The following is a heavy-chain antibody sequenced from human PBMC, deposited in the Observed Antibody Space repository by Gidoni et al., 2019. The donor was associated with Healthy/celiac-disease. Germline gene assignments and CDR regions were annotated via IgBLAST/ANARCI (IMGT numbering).Heavy chain of an antibody. CDR3: AKAHPSITMVRGVIIYFDY. J-gene: IGHJ4*02. Sequence: EVQLLESGGGLVQPGGSLRLSCAASGFTFSRYAMRWVRQAPGKGLEWVSAIGGMGGSTYYADSVKGRFTISRDNSKNTLYLQMNSLRAEDTAVYYCAKAHPSITMVRGVIIYFDYWGQGTLVTVSS. V-gene: IGHV3-23*01. CDR2: IGGMGGST. CDR1: GFTFSRYA. D-gene: IGHD3-10*01.